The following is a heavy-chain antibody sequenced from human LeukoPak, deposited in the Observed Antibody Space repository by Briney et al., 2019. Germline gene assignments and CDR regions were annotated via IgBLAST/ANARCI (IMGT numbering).Heavy chain of an antibody. V-gene: IGHV3-23*01. D-gene: IGHD3-22*01. Sequence: PGGSLRLSCAASGFTFSTYAMSCVRQAPGKGLEWVSLFGGSDGSTRYADSVKGRFTISRDNSKNTLYLEMNSLRAEDTAVYYCAKDSSSYDWGYMDVWGKGTTVTISS. CDR3: AKDSSSYDWGYMDV. J-gene: IGHJ6*03. CDR1: GFTFSTYA. CDR2: FGGSDGST.